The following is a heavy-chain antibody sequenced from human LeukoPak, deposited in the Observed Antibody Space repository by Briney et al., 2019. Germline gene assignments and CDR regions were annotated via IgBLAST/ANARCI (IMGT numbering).Heavy chain of an antibody. CDR1: GFTFSSFA. Sequence: GGSLRLSCAAAGFTFSSFAMSWVRQAPGKWLQWVSAISHSGGTTYYTDSVKGRFTISRDNSKNTLYLQMDSLGAEDTAVYYCAKDPLFRGSYGDFDFWGQGTLVTVSS. CDR2: ISHSGGTT. D-gene: IGHD1-26*01. J-gene: IGHJ4*02. CDR3: AKDPLFRGSYGDFDF. V-gene: IGHV3-23*01.